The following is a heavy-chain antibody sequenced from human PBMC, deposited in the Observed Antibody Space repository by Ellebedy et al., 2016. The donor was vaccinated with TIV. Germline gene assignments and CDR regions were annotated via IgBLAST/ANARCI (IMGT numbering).Heavy chain of an antibody. D-gene: IGHD3-10*01. J-gene: IGHJ4*02. CDR2: ISYTGST. V-gene: IGHV4-59*01. Sequence: SETLSLXXTVSGGSMSTNYWSWIRQPPGKGLEWIGYISYTGSTNYSPSLNSRVTISVDTSKNQFSLKLTSVTAVDTAVYYCAAEVTMVRGLIVHWGQGTLVTVSS. CDR3: AAEVTMVRGLIVH. CDR1: GGSMSTNY.